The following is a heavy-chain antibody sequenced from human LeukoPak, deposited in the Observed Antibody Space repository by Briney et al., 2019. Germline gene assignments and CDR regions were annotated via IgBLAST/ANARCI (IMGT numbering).Heavy chain of an antibody. Sequence: TLSLTCTVSGGSISNYHWSWIRQPPGKGLEWIGYIYYSGSTNYSPSLKSRVTISVDTSKNQFSLKLSSVTAADTAVYYCARASGIAAVRGLDYWGQGTLVIVSS. CDR3: ARASGIAAVRGLDY. J-gene: IGHJ4*02. CDR2: IYYSGST. V-gene: IGHV4-59*01. CDR1: GGSISNYH. D-gene: IGHD6-13*01.